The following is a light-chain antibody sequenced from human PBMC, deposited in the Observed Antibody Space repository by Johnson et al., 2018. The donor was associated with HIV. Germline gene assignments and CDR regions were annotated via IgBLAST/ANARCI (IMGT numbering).Light chain of an antibody. Sequence: QSVLTQPPSVSAAPGQKVTISCSGSSSNIWNNYVSWYQQLPGTAPRLLIYEANTRPSGIPDRFSGSKSGTSATLGITGLQPRNEADYYCGTWDSSLSAWVFGTGTKGTVL. J-gene: IGLJ1*01. CDR3: GTWDSSLSAWV. CDR2: EAN. CDR1: SSNIWNNY. V-gene: IGLV1-51*02.